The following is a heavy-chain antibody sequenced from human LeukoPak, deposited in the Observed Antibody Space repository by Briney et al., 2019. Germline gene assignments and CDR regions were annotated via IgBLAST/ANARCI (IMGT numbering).Heavy chain of an antibody. V-gene: IGHV3-7*01. CDR2: IKQDGSKK. Sequence: GGSLRLSCAASGFTFSSYWMSWVRQAPGKGLEWVANIKQDGSKKYYADSVKGRFTISRDNAKNSLYLQMNSLRAEDTAVYYCARYGFYGSGRGFDYWGQRTLVTVSS. CDR1: GFTFSSYW. D-gene: IGHD3-10*01. J-gene: IGHJ4*02. CDR3: ARYGFYGSGRGFDY.